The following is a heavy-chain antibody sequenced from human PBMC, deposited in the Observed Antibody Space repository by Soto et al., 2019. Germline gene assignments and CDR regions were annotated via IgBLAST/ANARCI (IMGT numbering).Heavy chain of an antibody. J-gene: IGHJ6*02. CDR1: GYSFTSYG. V-gene: IGHV1-18*01. D-gene: IGHD2-2*01. CDR3: ARDLTIVPATHPRLENYGMDV. Sequence: QVQLVQSAGEVKKPGASVKVSCKASGYSFTSYGISWVRRAPGQGLEWMGWISPYNGHTQFVQRFQGRVSMTTDTSTKTAYMELRILRSVDTAHYYCARDLTIVPATHPRLENYGMDVWGQGTTVIVSS. CDR2: ISPYNGHT.